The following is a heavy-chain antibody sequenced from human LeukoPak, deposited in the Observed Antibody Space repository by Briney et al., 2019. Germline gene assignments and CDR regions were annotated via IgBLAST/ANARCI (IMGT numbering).Heavy chain of an antibody. D-gene: IGHD6-19*01. J-gene: IGHJ3*02. CDR1: GGSVSSSNW. V-gene: IGHV4-4*02. Sequence: PSGTLSLTCAVSGGSVSSSNWWSWVRQPPGKGLEWIGEIYHSGSTNYNPSLKSRVTISVDKSKNQFSLKLSSVTAADTAVYYCARSIAVAQGAFDIWGQGTMVTVSS. CDR2: IYHSGST. CDR3: ARSIAVAQGAFDI.